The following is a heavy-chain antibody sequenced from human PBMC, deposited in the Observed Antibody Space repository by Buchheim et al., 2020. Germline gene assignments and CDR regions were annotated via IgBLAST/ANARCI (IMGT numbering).Heavy chain of an antibody. V-gene: IGHV3-15*01. D-gene: IGHD1-26*01. CDR3: TTVSGSYYSVNY. Sequence: EVQLVESGGGLVQPGGSLRLSCAASGFTFSDAWMSWVRQAPGKGLEWVGRFKSKADGGATDYAAPVKGRFTISRDDSKNTLYLQMNSLKTEDTAVYYCTTVSGSYYSVNYWGQGTL. J-gene: IGHJ4*02. CDR1: GFTFSDAW. CDR2: FKSKADGGAT.